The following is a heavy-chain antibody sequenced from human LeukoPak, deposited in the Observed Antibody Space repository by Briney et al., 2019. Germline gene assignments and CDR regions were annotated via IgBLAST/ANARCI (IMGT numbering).Heavy chain of an antibody. CDR1: GFTFSDYY. V-gene: IGHV3-11*01. Sequence: GGSLRLSCAASGFTFSDYYMSWIRQAPGKGLEWVSYISSSGSTIYYADSVKGRFTISRDNAKNSLYLQMNSLRAEDTAVYYCARASYYDPPRVDPWGQGTLVTVSS. D-gene: IGHD3-3*01. CDR2: ISSSGSTI. J-gene: IGHJ5*02. CDR3: ARASYYDPPRVDP.